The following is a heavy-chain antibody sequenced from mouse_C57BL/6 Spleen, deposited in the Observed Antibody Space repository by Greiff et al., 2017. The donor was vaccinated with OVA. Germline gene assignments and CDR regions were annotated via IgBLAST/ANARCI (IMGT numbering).Heavy chain of an antibody. CDR2: INPGSGGT. V-gene: IGHV1-54*01. D-gene: IGHD1-1*01. J-gene: IGHJ4*01. CDR3: ARFCYGGMDY. CDR1: GYAFTNYL. Sequence: VQLQQSGAELVRPGTSVKVSCKASGYAFTNYLIEWVKQRPGQGLEWIGVINPGSGGTNYTEQFKGKATLTADKSYNTAYMQLSGLTSEDAAVYFCARFCYGGMDYWGQGTSVTVSA.